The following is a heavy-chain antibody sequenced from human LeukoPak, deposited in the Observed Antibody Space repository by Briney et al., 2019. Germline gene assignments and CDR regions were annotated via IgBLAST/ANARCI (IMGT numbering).Heavy chain of an antibody. J-gene: IGHJ4*02. CDR1: GFTFSSYS. V-gene: IGHV3-20*04. CDR3: ARDLTRLGIAVAGTTPFGY. CDR2: INWNGGST. Sequence: PGGSLRLSCAASGFTFSSYSMNWVRQAPGKGLEWVSGINWNGGSTGYADSVKGQFTISRDNAKNSLYLQMNSLRAEDTALYYCARDLTRLGIAVAGTTPFGYWGQGTLVTVSS. D-gene: IGHD6-19*01.